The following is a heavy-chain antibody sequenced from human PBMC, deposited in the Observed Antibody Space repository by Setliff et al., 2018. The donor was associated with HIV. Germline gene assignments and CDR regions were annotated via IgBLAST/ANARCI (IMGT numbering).Heavy chain of an antibody. CDR3: ARDNGRYFDRGWFDP. Sequence: GGSLRLSCAASGFTFSSYGVHWVRQAPGKGLEWVAFIRYDGSYRYYVDSVKGRFTISRDNSKNTMFLEMNSLRVEDTAVYYCARDNGRYFDRGWFDPWGQGALVTVSS. CDR2: IRYDGSYR. CDR1: GFTFSSYG. J-gene: IGHJ5*02. V-gene: IGHV3-30*02. D-gene: IGHD3-9*01.